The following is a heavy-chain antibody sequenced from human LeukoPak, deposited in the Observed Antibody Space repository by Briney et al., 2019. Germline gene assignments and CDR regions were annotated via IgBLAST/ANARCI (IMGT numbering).Heavy chain of an antibody. CDR2: IYYSGRT. CDR3: ARHAKDWLSYLDY. V-gene: IGHV4-39*01. D-gene: IGHD3/OR15-3a*01. CDR1: GGSISSSSYY. J-gene: IGHJ4*02. Sequence: SETLSLTCTVSGGSISSSSYYWGWFRQPPGKGLEWIGSIYYSGRTYYNPSLKSRVTISVDTSKNQFPLKLRSVTAADTAVYYCARHAKDWLSYLDYWGQGTLVTVSS.